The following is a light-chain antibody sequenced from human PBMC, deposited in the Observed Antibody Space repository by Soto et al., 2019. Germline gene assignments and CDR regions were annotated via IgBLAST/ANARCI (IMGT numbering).Light chain of an antibody. CDR3: QQYNDEPWT. V-gene: IGKV1-5*01. CDR2: DAS. CDR1: QNIGNW. Sequence: DIQLTQSPSTLSASVGDRVTITCRASQNIGNWLAWYQQKPGKTPDLLIYDASSLESGVPLRFSGSGSGTEFTLTISSLQTDDSATYYWQQYNDEPWTFGQGTKVEIK. J-gene: IGKJ1*01.